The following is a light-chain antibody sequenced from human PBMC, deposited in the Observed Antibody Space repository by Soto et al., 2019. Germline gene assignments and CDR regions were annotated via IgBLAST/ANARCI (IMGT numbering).Light chain of an antibody. CDR2: AAS. CDR1: QTISSW. V-gene: IGKV1-39*01. Sequence: DIDMTQSPSTLSGSVVGIVTITCRASQTISSWLAWYQQKPGKAPKLLIFAASSLQSGVPSRFSGSRSGPDFTLTISSLQPEDFATYYCQQSYSSPPTFGQGTKVDIK. J-gene: IGKJ1*01. CDR3: QQSYSSPPT.